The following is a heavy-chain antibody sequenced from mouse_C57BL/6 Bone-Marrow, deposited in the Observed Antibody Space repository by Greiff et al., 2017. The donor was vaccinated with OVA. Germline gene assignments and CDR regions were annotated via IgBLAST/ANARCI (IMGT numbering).Heavy chain of an antibody. Sequence: EVNLVESGGGLVKPGGSLKLSCAASGFTFSSYAMSWVRQTPEKRLEWVATISDGGSYTYYPDNVKGRFTISRDNAKNNLYLQMSHLKSEDTAMYYCARDKTDYYGSSYYFDVWGTGTTVTVSS. D-gene: IGHD1-1*01. CDR1: GFTFSSYA. CDR2: ISDGGSYT. V-gene: IGHV5-4*01. CDR3: ARDKTDYYGSSYYFDV. J-gene: IGHJ1*03.